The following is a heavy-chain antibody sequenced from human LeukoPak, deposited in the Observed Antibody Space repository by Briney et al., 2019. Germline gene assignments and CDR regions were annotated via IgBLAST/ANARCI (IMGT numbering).Heavy chain of an antibody. J-gene: IGHJ6*03. CDR3: ARGFHCINGVCYNRNYYYMDV. CDR2: ISPIFGTA. Sequence: SVKVSCKASGGTSSNYAISWVRQAPGQGLEWMGGISPIFGTANYAQKFQGRVTITADESTSTAYMELSSLRSEDTAVYYCARGFHCINGVCYNRNYYYMDVWGKGTTVTVSS. V-gene: IGHV1-69*13. CDR1: GGTSSNYA. D-gene: IGHD2-8*01.